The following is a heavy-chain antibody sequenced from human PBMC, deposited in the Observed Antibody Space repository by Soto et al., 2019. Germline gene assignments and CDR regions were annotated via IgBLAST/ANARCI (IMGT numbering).Heavy chain of an antibody. V-gene: IGHV5-51*01. Sequence: GASLKISCKGSGYSFTSYWIGWVRQMPGKGLEWMGIIYPGDSDTRYSPSFQGQVTISADKSISTAYLQWSSLKASDTAMYYCARVKSYSNDWFDPWGQGTLVTVSS. D-gene: IGHD4-4*01. CDR3: ARVKSYSNDWFDP. CDR1: GYSFTSYW. CDR2: IYPGDSDT. J-gene: IGHJ5*02.